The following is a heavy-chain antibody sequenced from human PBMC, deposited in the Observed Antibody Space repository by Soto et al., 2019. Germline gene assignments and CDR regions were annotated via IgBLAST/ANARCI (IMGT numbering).Heavy chain of an antibody. CDR3: AKALYYYDSSPLDH. J-gene: IGHJ4*02. D-gene: IGHD3-22*01. Sequence: VQLVDSGGVEMQTGGPLRLSCAAAGFDFEDFAMHWVRQAPGKGLEWVSLINSDGTDSYYMDSVRGRFTISRDNGKNSLYLQMDRLRPEDTAFYFCAKALYYYDSSPLDHWGQGTLVTVSS. V-gene: IGHV3-43D*04. CDR2: INSDGTDS. CDR1: GFDFEDFA.